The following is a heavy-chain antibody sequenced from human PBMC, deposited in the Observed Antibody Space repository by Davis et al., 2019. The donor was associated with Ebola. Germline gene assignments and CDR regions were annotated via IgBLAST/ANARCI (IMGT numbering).Heavy chain of an antibody. D-gene: IGHD3-9*01. J-gene: IGHJ5*02. Sequence: ESLKISCAASGFTFSSYAMSWVRQAPGKGLEWVSAISGSGGIIYYADSVKGRFTISRDNSKNTLYLQLNSLRAEDTAVYYCARLAEWFDPWGQGTLVTVSS. CDR3: ARLAEWFDP. V-gene: IGHV3-23*01. CDR2: ISGSGGII. CDR1: GFTFSSYA.